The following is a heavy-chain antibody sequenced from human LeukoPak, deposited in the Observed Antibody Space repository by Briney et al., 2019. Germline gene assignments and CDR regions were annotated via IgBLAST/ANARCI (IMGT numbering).Heavy chain of an antibody. Sequence: SVKVSCKASGGTFSSYAISWVRQAPGQGLEWMGGIIPIFGTANYAQKFQGRVTITADKSTSTAYMELSSLRSEDTAVYYCARHANDYGGNSYYYYYMDVWGKGTTVTVSS. CDR2: IIPIFGTA. CDR1: GGTFSSYA. J-gene: IGHJ6*03. V-gene: IGHV1-69*06. D-gene: IGHD4-23*01. CDR3: ARHANDYGGNSYYYYYMDV.